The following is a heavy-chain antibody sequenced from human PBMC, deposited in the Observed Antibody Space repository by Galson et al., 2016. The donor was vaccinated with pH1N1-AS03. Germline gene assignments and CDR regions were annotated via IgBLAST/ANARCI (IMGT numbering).Heavy chain of an antibody. CDR3: GRGNPFLGINWYEDS. J-gene: IGHJ4*02. CDR2: ISHSGIT. D-gene: IGHD6-13*01. Sequence: SETLSLTCTVSGGSLTDYQWSWIRQSPGKGLEWIGEISHSGITDYNPSLKSRVAISVDTSKDQCSLKLSSMTAAVSAVYYCGRGNPFLGINWYEDSWGQGTLVIVSS. V-gene: IGHV4-34*01. CDR1: GGSLTDYQ.